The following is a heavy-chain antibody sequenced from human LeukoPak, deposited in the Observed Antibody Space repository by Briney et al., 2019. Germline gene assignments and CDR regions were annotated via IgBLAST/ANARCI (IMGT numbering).Heavy chain of an antibody. Sequence: GGSLRLSCAASGFTFSSYGMHWVRQAPGKGLKWVAVISYDGSNKYYADSVKGRFTISRDNSKNTLYLQMNSLRAEDTAVYYCAKHPTRYVDGANWFDPWGQGTLVTVSS. CDR2: ISYDGSNK. CDR3: AKHPTRYVDGANWFDP. CDR1: GFTFSSYG. V-gene: IGHV3-30*18. D-gene: IGHD3-16*01. J-gene: IGHJ5*02.